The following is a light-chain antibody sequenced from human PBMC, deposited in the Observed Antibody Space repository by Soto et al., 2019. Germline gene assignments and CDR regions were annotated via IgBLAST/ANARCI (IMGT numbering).Light chain of an antibody. J-gene: IGKJ4*01. CDR3: QQYNNWPDS. CDR1: QSVGRN. CDR2: TTS. V-gene: IGKV3-15*01. Sequence: QSPGTLSVSPGERVTLSCMPSQSVGRNLAWYQQKPGQAPRLLIYTTSTRAPGIPARFSGSGSGTEFTLTISSLQSEDVAVYYCQQYNNWPDSFGGGTKVEIK.